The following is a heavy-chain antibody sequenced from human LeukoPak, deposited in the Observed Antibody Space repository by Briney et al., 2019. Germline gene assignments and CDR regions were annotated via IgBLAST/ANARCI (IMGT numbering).Heavy chain of an antibody. CDR3: ARRAGAYSHPYDY. V-gene: IGHV3-7*03. Sequence: GGSLRLSCAASGFTFSSYWMSWVRQAPGKGLEWVANFKQDVSEKYYVDSVKGRFTISRDNAKNSVYLQMNSLRAEDTAVYYCARRAGAYSHPYDYWGQGTLVTVSS. J-gene: IGHJ4*02. D-gene: IGHD4/OR15-4a*01. CDR1: GFTFSSYW. CDR2: FKQDVSEK.